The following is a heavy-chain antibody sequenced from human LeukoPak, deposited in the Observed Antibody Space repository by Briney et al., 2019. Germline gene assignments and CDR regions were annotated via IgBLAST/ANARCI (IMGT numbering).Heavy chain of an antibody. J-gene: IGHJ4*02. CDR2: IKPDGSAE. D-gene: IGHD3-22*01. CDR1: GFTFSSNW. CDR3: ARARDDYYDSSGYYFDY. V-gene: IGHV3-7*01. Sequence: PGGSLRLSCATSGFTFSSNWMSWVRHAPGRGLDWVANIKPDGSAEYYAASVKGRFTVSRDNAKNSLYLQMNSLRVEDTAVYYCARARDDYYDSSGYYFDYWGQGTLVTVSS.